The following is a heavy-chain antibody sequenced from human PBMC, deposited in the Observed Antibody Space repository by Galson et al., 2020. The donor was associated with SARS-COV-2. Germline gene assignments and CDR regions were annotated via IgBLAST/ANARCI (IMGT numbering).Heavy chain of an antibody. V-gene: IGHV3-7*03. CDR2: IKQDGSDK. J-gene: IGHJ4*02. D-gene: IGHD6-19*01. CDR3: ARESYDSGWFDY. Sequence: GGSLRLSCAASGFSFRSYWMTWVRQAPGKGLEWVANIKQDGSDKYYVDSVKGRFTISRDNAKNSLYLHMNSLRAEDTAVYYCARESYDSGWFDYWGQGTLVTVSS. CDR1: GFSFRSYW.